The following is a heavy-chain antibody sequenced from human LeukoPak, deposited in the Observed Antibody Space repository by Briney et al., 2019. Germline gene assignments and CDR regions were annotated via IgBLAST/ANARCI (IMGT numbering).Heavy chain of an antibody. Sequence: SETLSLTCAVYGGSFSGYHWSWIRQPPGKGLEWIGEINHSGSTNYNPSLKSRVTISVDTSKNQFSLKLSSVTAADTAVYYCARVVTAVAPTASFDYWGQGTLVTVSS. CDR3: ARVVTAVAPTASFDY. CDR2: INHSGST. D-gene: IGHD5-18*01. CDR1: GGSFSGYH. J-gene: IGHJ4*02. V-gene: IGHV4-34*01.